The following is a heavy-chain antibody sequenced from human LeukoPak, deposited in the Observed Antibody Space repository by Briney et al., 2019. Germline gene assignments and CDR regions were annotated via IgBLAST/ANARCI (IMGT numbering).Heavy chain of an antibody. V-gene: IGHV4-59*01. CDR1: GGSIGSYY. D-gene: IGHD5-24*01. J-gene: IGHJ4*02. CDR2: TSHSGNT. CDR3: ARDRADGYNTFDY. Sequence: SETLSLTCAVSGGSIGSYYWSWVRQPPGKGLEWIGYTSHSGNTNYNPSLKSRITISLDTSKKQFSLIVTSVTAADTALYYCARDRADGYNTFDYWGQGTLVTVSS.